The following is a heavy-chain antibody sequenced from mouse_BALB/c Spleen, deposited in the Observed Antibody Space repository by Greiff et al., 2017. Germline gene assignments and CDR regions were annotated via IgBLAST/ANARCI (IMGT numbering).Heavy chain of an antibody. CDR2: IRNKANGYTT. CDR1: GFTFTDYY. Sequence: EVKLVESGGGLVQPGGSLRLSCATSGFTFTDYYMSWVRQPPGKALEWLGFIRNKANGYTTEYSASVKGRFTISRDNSQSILYLQMNTLRAEDSATYYCARDGLRRAMDYWGQGTSVTVSS. V-gene: IGHV7-3*02. D-gene: IGHD2-2*01. CDR3: ARDGLRRAMDY. J-gene: IGHJ4*01.